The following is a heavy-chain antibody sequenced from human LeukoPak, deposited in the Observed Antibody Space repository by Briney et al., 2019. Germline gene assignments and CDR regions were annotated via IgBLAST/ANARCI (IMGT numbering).Heavy chain of an antibody. CDR1: GFTFSSYA. CDR2: ISGSGGST. D-gene: IGHD1-26*01. J-gene: IGHJ3*02. CDR3: AKVPYSGSRDAFDI. V-gene: IGHV3-23*01. Sequence: GGSLRLSCAAAGFTFSSYAMSWVRQGPCQGLELGSAISGSGGSTYYADSVKGRFTISRDNSKNTLYLQMNSLRAEDTAVYYCAKVPYSGSRDAFDIWGQGTMVTVSS.